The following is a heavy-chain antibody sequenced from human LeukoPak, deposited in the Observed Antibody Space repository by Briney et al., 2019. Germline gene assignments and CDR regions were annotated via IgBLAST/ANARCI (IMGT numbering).Heavy chain of an antibody. D-gene: IGHD4-23*01. V-gene: IGHV1-18*01. J-gene: IGHJ3*01. Sequence: ASVKVSCKASGYTFTSYGISWVRQAPGQGLEWMGWISTYNGNTNYAQKLQGRVTMTTDTSTSTAYMELRSLSSDDTAVYYCALRTVVNPVAEVWGQGTMVTVSS. CDR3: ALRTVVNPVAEV. CDR2: ISTYNGNT. CDR1: GYTFTSYG.